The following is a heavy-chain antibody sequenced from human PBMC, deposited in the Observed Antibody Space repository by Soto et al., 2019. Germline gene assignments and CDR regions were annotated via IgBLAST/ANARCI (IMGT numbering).Heavy chain of an antibody. D-gene: IGHD5-12*01. CDR3: AREPQRGLQSQYYYYGQDV. CDR1: GGTFRSYA. J-gene: IGHJ6*02. V-gene: IGHV1-69*13. Sequence: SSVMVYCKASGGTFRSYAISWVRQAPVQGLEWMGWIIPIFGTANYAQKFQGGVTITADESTSTAYMELTSLRSEDTAVYYCAREPQRGLQSQYYYYGQDVWGQGTTVPVSS. CDR2: IIPIFGTA.